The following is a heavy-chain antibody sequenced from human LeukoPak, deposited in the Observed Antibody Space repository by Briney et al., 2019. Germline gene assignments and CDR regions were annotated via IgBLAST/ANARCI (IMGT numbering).Heavy chain of an antibody. CDR2: IYYSGST. D-gene: IGHD2-8*02. J-gene: IGHJ3*02. Sequence: SETLSLTCTVSGGSISSHYWSWIRQPPGKGLEWIGYIYYSGSTNYNPSLKSRVTMSVDTSKNQFSLKLSSVAAADTAVYYCARGGTGDAFDIWGQGTMVTVSS. V-gene: IGHV4-59*11. CDR1: GGSISSHY. CDR3: ARGGTGDAFDI.